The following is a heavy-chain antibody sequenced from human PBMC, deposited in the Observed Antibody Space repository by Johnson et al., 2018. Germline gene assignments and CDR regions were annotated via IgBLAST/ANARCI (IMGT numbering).Heavy chain of an antibody. CDR2: SSSSSSTI. D-gene: IGHD6-13*01. Sequence: EVQLVESGGGLVQPGGSLRLSCAASGFTFSTYSMNWVRQAPGKGLAWLSYSSSSSSTIYYADSVKGRFPISRDNAKNSLYLQMNSLGDEDTAVYYCARDLIVPAAGSYYYYGMDVWGQGTTVTVSS. J-gene: IGHJ6*02. CDR3: ARDLIVPAAGSYYYYGMDV. V-gene: IGHV3-48*02. CDR1: GFTFSTYS.